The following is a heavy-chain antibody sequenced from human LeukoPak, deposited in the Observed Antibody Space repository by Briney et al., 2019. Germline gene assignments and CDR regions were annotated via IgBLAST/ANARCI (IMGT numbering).Heavy chain of an antibody. CDR1: GFTFSSYS. V-gene: IGHV3-48*02. J-gene: IGHJ4*02. CDR3: ARGSGSYYDY. D-gene: IGHD1-26*01. Sequence: GGSLRLSCAASGFTFSSYSMNWVRQAPGKGLEWVSYISSSSRTIYSADSVKGRFTISRDNAKNSLYLQMNSLKDEDTAVYYCARGSGSYYDYWGQGTLVTVSS. CDR2: ISSSSRTI.